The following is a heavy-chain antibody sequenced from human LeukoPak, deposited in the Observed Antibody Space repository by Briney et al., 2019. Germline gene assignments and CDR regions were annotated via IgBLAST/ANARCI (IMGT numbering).Heavy chain of an antibody. J-gene: IGHJ3*02. CDR3: ARVVSLYYYDSSGLYAFDI. Sequence: SETLSLTCTVSGGSISNYYWSWIRQPPGKGLEWIGYIYYSGSTNYNPSLESRVTISVDTSKNQFSLKLSSVTAADTAVYYCARVVSLYYYDSSGLYAFDIWGQGTMVTVSS. D-gene: IGHD3-22*01. CDR2: IYYSGST. CDR1: GGSISNYY. V-gene: IGHV4-59*01.